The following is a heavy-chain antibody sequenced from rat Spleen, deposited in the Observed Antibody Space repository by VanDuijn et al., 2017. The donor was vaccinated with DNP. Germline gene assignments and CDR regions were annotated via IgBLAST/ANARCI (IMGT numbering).Heavy chain of an antibody. D-gene: IGHD1-6*01. CDR2: ITNSGGDT. CDR3: ARGADGFDY. Sequence: EVQLVESGGGLVQPGRSLKLSCAASGFTFSYYAMAWVRQAPTKGLEWVASITNSGGDTYYRDSVKGRFTSSRDNAKNTQYLQMDSLRSDDTATYYCARGADGFDYWGQGLMVTVSS. V-gene: IGHV5S13*01. CDR1: GFTFSYYA. J-gene: IGHJ2*01.